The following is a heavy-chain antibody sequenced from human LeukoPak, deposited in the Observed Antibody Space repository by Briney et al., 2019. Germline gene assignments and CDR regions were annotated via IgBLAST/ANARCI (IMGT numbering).Heavy chain of an antibody. J-gene: IGHJ4*02. V-gene: IGHV3-9*01. CDR1: GFNFDDYS. Sequence: GGSLRLSCAASGFNFDDYSMHWIRHAPGKGLEWVSGISWNSGSAGYADSVKGRFTISRDNAKNSLYLQMNSLRTEDTALYYCAKDRTYSGYDALDYWGQGTLVTVSS. CDR3: AKDRTYSGYDALDY. D-gene: IGHD5-12*01. CDR2: ISWNSGSA.